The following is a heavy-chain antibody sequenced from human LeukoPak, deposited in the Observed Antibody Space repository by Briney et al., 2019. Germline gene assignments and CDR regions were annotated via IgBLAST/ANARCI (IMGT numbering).Heavy chain of an antibody. V-gene: IGHV1-69*13. J-gene: IGHJ4*02. CDR1: GGTFSSYA. CDR3: AKGLGKATVTPLGY. D-gene: IGHD4-11*01. CDR2: IIPIFGTA. Sequence: GASVKVSCKASGGTFSSYAISWVRQAPGQGLEWMGGIIPIFGTANYAQKFQGRVTITADESTSTAYMELSSLRSEDTAVYYCAKGLGKATVTPLGYWGQGTLVTVSS.